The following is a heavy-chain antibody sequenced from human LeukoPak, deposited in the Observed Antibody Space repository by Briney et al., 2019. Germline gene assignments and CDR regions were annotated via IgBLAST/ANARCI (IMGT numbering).Heavy chain of an antibody. J-gene: IGHJ3*02. Sequence: SETLSLTRTVSGGSISSSSYYWGWIRQPPGKGLEWIGSIYYSGSTYYNPSLKSRVTISVDTSKNQFSLKLSSVTAADTAVYYCARAYYDILTGYAFDIWGQGTMVTVSS. CDR3: ARAYYDILTGYAFDI. CDR2: IYYSGST. V-gene: IGHV4-39*01. CDR1: GGSISSSSYY. D-gene: IGHD3-9*01.